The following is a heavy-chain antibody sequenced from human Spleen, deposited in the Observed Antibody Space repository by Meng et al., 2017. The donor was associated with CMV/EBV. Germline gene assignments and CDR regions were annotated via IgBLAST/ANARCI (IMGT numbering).Heavy chain of an antibody. CDR3: ARDGYYFESSAYDF. V-gene: IGHV4-39*07. J-gene: IGHJ4*02. Sequence: SGGSISNSYYDWGWIRQPPGKGLEWIGTIYYSGSNYYNPSLKSRVTISVDTSKNQFSLKLNSVTAADTAVYYCARDGYYFESSAYDFWGQGTLVTVSS. D-gene: IGHD2/OR15-2a*01. CDR2: IYYSGSN. CDR1: GGSISNSYYD.